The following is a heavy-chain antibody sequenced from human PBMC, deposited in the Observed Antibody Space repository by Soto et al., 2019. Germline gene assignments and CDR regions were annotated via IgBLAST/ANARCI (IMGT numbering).Heavy chain of an antibody. J-gene: IGHJ4*02. D-gene: IGHD3-22*01. V-gene: IGHV4-30-4*01. CDR3: ASDSRSGYSY. CDR1: GGSISSGDYY. CDR2: IYYSGST. Sequence: PSETLSLTCTVSGGSISSGDYYWSWIRQPPGKGLEWIGYIYYSGSTYYNPSLKSRVTISVDTSKNQFSLKLSSVTAADTDVYYCASDSRSGYSYWGQGTLVTVPS.